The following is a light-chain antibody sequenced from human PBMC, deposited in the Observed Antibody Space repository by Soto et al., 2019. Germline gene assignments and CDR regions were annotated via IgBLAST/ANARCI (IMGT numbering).Light chain of an antibody. CDR1: QSVTSNY. CDR2: GAS. J-gene: IGKJ2*01. V-gene: IGKV3-20*01. Sequence: LAPGERATLSCRASQSVTSNYLAWYQQKPGQAARLLVYGASNRATAIADRFSGSGSATDFTLTISRLDPEDFAVYYCQQYGSSPYTFGQGTRLEI. CDR3: QQYGSSPYT.